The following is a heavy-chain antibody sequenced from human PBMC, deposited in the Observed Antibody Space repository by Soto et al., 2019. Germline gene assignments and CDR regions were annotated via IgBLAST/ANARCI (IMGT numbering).Heavy chain of an antibody. Sequence: QVQLVESRGGVVQPGRSLRLSCAASGFTFSSYAMHWVRHAPGKGLEWVAVISYDGSNKYYADSVKGRFTISRDNSKNTLYLQMNSLRAEDTAVYYCARDELLGTTVTVFDYWGQGTLVTVSS. CDR2: ISYDGSNK. CDR3: ARDELLGTTVTVFDY. J-gene: IGHJ4*02. D-gene: IGHD4-17*01. V-gene: IGHV3-30-3*01. CDR1: GFTFSSYA.